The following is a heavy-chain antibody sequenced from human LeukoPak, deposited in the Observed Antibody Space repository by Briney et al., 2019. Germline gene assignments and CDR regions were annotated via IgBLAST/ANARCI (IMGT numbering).Heavy chain of an antibody. CDR2: IKEDGSEK. CDR1: GFTFSSYW. J-gene: IGHJ5*02. D-gene: IGHD3-10*02. V-gene: IGHV3-7*03. Sequence: GGSLRLSCAASGFTFSSYWMSWVRQAPGKGLEWVANIKEDGSEKNYVDSVKGRFTISRDNAKNSLYLQMNSLRAEDTAVYYCARCVRGARSWFDPWGQGTLVTVSS. CDR3: ARCVRGARSWFDP.